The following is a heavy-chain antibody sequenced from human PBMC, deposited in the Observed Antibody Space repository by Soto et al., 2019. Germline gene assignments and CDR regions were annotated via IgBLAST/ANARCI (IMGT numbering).Heavy chain of an antibody. D-gene: IGHD4-4*01. V-gene: IGHV1-69*01. CDR3: ARGYSGGYFYAMDV. CDR1: GGTFSTYA. CDR2: IIPMYNKS. Sequence: QVQLVQSGAEVKKPGSSVRVSCQASGGTFSTYAFNWVRQAPGQGLEWMGGIIPMYNKSNYAPNFLGRVTISADPSTSTADMELTTLRSEDAAVYFCARGYSGGYFYAMDVWGQGTTVTVSS. J-gene: IGHJ6*02.